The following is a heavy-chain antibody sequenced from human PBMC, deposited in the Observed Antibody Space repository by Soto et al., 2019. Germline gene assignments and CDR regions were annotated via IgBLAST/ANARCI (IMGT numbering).Heavy chain of an antibody. CDR2: ISAYNGNT. J-gene: IGHJ4*02. CDR1: GYTFTSYG. Sequence: ASVKVSCKASGYTFTSYGISWVRQAPGQGLEWMGWISAYNGNTNYAQKLQGRVTMTTDTSTSTAYMELRSLRSDDTAVYYCARDRSSSSGWCDSLDYWGQGTLVTVSS. CDR3: ARDRSSSSGWCDSLDY. V-gene: IGHV1-18*01. D-gene: IGHD6-19*01.